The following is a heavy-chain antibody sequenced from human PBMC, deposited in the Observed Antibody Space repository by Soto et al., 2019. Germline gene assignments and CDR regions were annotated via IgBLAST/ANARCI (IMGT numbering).Heavy chain of an antibody. J-gene: IGHJ6*02. CDR2: TYPFDSDT. V-gene: IGHV5-51*01. CDR1: GYTFTYYW. D-gene: IGHD3-16*01. CDR3: ARRGVGGYYGMDV. Sequence: ESLKISCEGSGYTFTYYWIGWVRQMPGKGLEWMGVTYPFDSDTRYSPSFQGRVTISAVQSTNTAYLELSRLQASDTAMYYCARRGVGGYYGMDVWGQGTTVTAP.